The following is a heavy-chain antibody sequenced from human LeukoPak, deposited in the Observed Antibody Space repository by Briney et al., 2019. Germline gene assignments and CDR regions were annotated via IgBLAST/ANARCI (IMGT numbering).Heavy chain of an antibody. D-gene: IGHD2/OR15-2a*01. V-gene: IGHV3-53*01. CDR3: ATRIHVADAFDI. Sequence: GGSLRLSCAASGFIVSNNYISWVRQAPGKGLEWVSIIYSGGVTYYADSVKGRFTISRDNSKNTLYLQMNSLRAEDTAVYYCATRIHVADAFDIWGQGTMVTVSS. CDR2: IYSGGVT. CDR1: GFIVSNNY. J-gene: IGHJ3*02.